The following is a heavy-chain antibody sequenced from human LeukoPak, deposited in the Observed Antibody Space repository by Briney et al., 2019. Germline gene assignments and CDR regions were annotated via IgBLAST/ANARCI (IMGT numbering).Heavy chain of an antibody. CDR1: GFTFSSYG. V-gene: IGHV3-33*01. D-gene: IGHD6-19*01. CDR2: IWYDGSNK. J-gene: IGHJ6*02. CDR3: ARESGNGYSSVWYPYYYGMDV. Sequence: GGSLRLSCAASGFTFSSYGMHWVRQAPGKGLEWVAVIWYDGSNKYYADSVKGRFTISRDNSKNTLYLQMNSLRAEDTAVYYCARESGNGYSSVWYPYYYGMDVWGQGTTVTVSS.